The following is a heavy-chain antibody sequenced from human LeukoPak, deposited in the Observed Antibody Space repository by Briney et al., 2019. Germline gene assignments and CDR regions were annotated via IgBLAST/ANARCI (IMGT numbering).Heavy chain of an antibody. D-gene: IGHD6-13*01. CDR1: GFTFSSYA. CDR3: AKELRAYSSSWYYFDY. Sequence: GGPLRPSCAASGFTFSSYAMSWVRQAPGKGLEWVSAISGSGGSTYYADSVKGRFTISRENSKNTLYLQMNSLRAEDTAIYYCAKELRAYSSSWYYFDYWGQGTLVTVSS. V-gene: IGHV3-23*01. CDR2: ISGSGGST. J-gene: IGHJ4*02.